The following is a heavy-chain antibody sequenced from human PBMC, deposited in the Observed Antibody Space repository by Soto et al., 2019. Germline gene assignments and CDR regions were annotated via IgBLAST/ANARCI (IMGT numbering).Heavy chain of an antibody. J-gene: IGHJ6*02. CDR2: FSGSGGST. Sequence: AGSLRLSCAASRVTFSSYAVTGVCQAQRHGLEWVSAFSGSGGSTYYAASVKGRFTISRDNAKNTLYLQMNSLRAEDTAVYYCAKTIATDPALYSYYGMDVWGQGTTVTVSS. CDR1: RVTFSSYA. D-gene: IGHD2-15*01. CDR3: AKTIATDPALYSYYGMDV. V-gene: IGHV3-23*01.